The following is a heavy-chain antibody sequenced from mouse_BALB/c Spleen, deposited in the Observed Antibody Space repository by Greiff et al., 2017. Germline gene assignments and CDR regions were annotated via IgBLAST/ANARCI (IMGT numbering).Heavy chain of an antibody. Sequence: EVQLQQSGPGLVKPSQSLSLTCTVTGYSITSDYAWNWIRQFPGNKLEWMGYISYSGSTSYNPSLKSRISITRDTSKNQFFLQLNSVTTEDTATYYCARHYGYNRYAMDYWGQGTSVTVSS. CDR1: GYSITSDYA. CDR2: ISYSGST. CDR3: ARHYGYNRYAMDY. V-gene: IGHV3-2*02. D-gene: IGHD1-2*01. J-gene: IGHJ4*01.